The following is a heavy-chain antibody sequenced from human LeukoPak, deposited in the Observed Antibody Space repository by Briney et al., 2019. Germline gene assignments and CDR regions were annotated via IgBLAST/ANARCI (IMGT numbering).Heavy chain of an antibody. V-gene: IGHV3-74*01. CDR3: AKKRGGSSWSFDY. D-gene: IGHD6-13*01. CDR2: INTDGRTT. Sequence: GGSLRLSCEASGFTFSNYWMRWVRQAPGKGLVWVSRINTDGRTTYYADSVKDRFTVSRDNSKNTLYLQMNSLRAEDTAVYYCAKKRGGSSWSFDYWGQGTLVTVSS. CDR1: GFTFSNYW. J-gene: IGHJ4*02.